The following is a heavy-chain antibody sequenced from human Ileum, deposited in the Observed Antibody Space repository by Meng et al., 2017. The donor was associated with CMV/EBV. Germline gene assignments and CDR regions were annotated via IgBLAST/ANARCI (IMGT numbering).Heavy chain of an antibody. Sequence: GGSLRLSCAASGFTFSGSAVHWVRQASGKGPEWVGRIRGKAHSYATAYAASVKGRFTISRDDSKNTAYLQMNSLKTEDTAVYYCTRADSSNYGSLFDYWGQGTLVTVSS. CDR3: TRADSSNYGSLFDY. V-gene: IGHV3-73*01. CDR1: GFTFSGSA. D-gene: IGHD4-11*01. CDR2: IRGKAHSYAT. J-gene: IGHJ4*02.